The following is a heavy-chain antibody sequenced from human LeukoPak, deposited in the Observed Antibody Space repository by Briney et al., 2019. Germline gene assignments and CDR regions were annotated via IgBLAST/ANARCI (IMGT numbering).Heavy chain of an antibody. D-gene: IGHD5-18*01. CDR2: INSDGSST. Sequence: PGGSLRLSCAASGFTFSSYWMHWVRQAPGKGLVWVSRINSDGSSTSYADSVKGRFTISRDNAKNTLYLQMNSRRAEDTAVYYCATGRVGYSCNYWGQGTLVTVSS. CDR1: GFTFSSYW. J-gene: IGHJ4*02. V-gene: IGHV3-74*01. CDR3: ATGRVGYSCNY.